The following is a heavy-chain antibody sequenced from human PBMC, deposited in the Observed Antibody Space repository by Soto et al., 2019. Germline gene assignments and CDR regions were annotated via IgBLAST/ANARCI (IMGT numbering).Heavy chain of an antibody. CDR1: GGTFSSYA. CDR2: VIPIFGTA. J-gene: IGHJ6*02. CDR3: ARDPMGQPTYYYGMDF. V-gene: IGHV1-69*01. Sequence: QVQLVQSGAAVKKPGSSVKVSCKASGGTFSSYAISWVRQAPGQGLERMGGVIPIFGTANYAQKFQGSVTITADESTSTAYMGLSSLRSEDTAVYYCARDPMGQPTYYYGMDFWGRGTTVPVSS. D-gene: IGHD2-8*01.